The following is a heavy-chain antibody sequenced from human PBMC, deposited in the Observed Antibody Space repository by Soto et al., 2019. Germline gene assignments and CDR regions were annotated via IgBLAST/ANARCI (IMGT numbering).Heavy chain of an antibody. CDR2: ISAYNGNT. CDR1: GYACTSYG. Sequence: ASVKGSWKASGYACTSYGISWVLQAPGQGLEWMGWISAYNGNTNYAQKLQGRVTMTTDTSTSTAYMELRSLRSDDTAVYYCARVITIFGVASRPDYGMDVWGQGTTVTVSS. D-gene: IGHD3-3*01. J-gene: IGHJ6*02. CDR3: ARVITIFGVASRPDYGMDV. V-gene: IGHV1-18*01.